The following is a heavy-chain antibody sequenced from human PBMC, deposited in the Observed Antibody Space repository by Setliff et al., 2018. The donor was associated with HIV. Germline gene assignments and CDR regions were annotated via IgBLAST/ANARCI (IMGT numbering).Heavy chain of an antibody. CDR3: AKDPRAAVATICDY. CDR1: GFTFSSYA. Sequence: GGSLRLSCAASGFTFSSYAMSWVRQAPGKGLEWVSAISGSGGSTYYADSVKGRFTISKDNSKNTLYLQMNSLRAEDTAVYYCAKDPRAAVATICDYWGQGTLVTVS. D-gene: IGHD5-12*01. V-gene: IGHV3-23*01. CDR2: ISGSGGST. J-gene: IGHJ4*02.